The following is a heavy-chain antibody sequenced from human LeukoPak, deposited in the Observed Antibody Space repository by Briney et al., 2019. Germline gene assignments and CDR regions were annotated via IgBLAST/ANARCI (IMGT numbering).Heavy chain of an antibody. J-gene: IGHJ4*02. CDR1: GFSFTNAW. D-gene: IGHD4-23*01. CDR2: IRQDDSEK. Sequence: GGSLRLSCEASGFSFTNAWMNWVRQAPGKGLEWVGNIRQDDSEKNYVDSVKGRFTISRDNAKFSLYLQMNSLRAEDTAIYYCATDRKVGTWDPRFNYWGQGTLVTVSS. V-gene: IGHV3-7*01. CDR3: ATDRKVGTWDPRFNY.